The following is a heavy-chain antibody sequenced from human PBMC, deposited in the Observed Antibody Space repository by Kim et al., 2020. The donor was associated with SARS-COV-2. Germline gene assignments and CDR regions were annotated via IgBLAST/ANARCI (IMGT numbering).Heavy chain of an antibody. D-gene: IGHD2-15*01. CDR3: AKDRGNGCYGDYFQH. Sequence: ESVKGRVTISRDNSKNTLNLQMNSLRAEDTAVDDCAKDRGNGCYGDYFQHWGQGTLVTVSS. J-gene: IGHJ1*01. V-gene: IGHV3-30*02.